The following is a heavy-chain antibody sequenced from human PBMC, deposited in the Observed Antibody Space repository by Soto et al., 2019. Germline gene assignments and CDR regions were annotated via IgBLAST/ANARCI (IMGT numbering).Heavy chain of an antibody. CDR1: GGSISSSSYY. D-gene: IGHD3-22*01. Sequence: QLQLQESGPGLVKPSETLSLTCTVSGGSISSSSYYWGWIRQPPGKGLEWIGSIYYSGSTYYNPSLKSRVTISVDTSKNQFSLKLSSVTAADTAVYYCARPSYYDSSGNMSDYWGQGTLVTVSS. CDR2: IYYSGST. V-gene: IGHV4-39*01. J-gene: IGHJ4*02. CDR3: ARPSYYDSSGNMSDY.